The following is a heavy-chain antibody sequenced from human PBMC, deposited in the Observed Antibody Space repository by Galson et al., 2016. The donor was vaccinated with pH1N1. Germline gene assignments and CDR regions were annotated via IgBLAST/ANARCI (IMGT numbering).Heavy chain of an antibody. CDR1: GFTFSSYA. D-gene: IGHD2-15*01. J-gene: IGHJ4*02. Sequence: SLRLSCAASGFTFSSYAMTWVRQAPGKGLEWVSGISDSGSSTYYADSVKGRFTISRDNSKNTVYLQMNSLRAEDTAVYYCAKGPRGVVVVAAPHWGQGTLVTVSS. CDR3: AKGPRGVVVVAAPH. CDR2: ISDSGSST. V-gene: IGHV3-23*01.